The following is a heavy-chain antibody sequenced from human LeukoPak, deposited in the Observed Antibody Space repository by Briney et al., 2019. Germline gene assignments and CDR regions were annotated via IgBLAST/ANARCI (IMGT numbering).Heavy chain of an antibody. J-gene: IGHJ3*02. CDR3: AREDGTSMDNAFDI. D-gene: IGHD5-18*01. V-gene: IGHV4-39*07. CDR2: IYYSGST. Sequence: SETLSLTCTVSGGSISSTDDYWGWIRQPPGKGPEWIGSIYYSGSTYYNPSLKSRVTISEDPSKNQFSLKLSSVTAADTAVYYCAREDGTSMDNAFDIWGQGTMVTVSS. CDR1: GGSISSTDDY.